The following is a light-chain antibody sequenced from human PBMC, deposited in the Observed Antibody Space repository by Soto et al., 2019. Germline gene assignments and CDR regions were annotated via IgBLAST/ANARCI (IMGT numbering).Light chain of an antibody. V-gene: IGKV1-39*01. CDR2: AAS. Sequence: ILMTQSPSSLSSSAGDRVTITFRASQVISSYLAWYQQKPGKAPKLLIYAASTLQSVVPSRFSGSGSGTDFTLTINTLQPEDFATYYCQQSYSTLYTFGQGTKVDIK. CDR3: QQSYSTLYT. J-gene: IGKJ2*01. CDR1: QVISSY.